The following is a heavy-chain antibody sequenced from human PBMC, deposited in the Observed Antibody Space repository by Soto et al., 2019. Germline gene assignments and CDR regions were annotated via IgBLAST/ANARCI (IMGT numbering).Heavy chain of an antibody. CDR2: IYYSGST. CDR1: GGSISSSRYY. D-gene: IGHD5-18*01. V-gene: IGHV4-39*01. CDR3: ARPVDTAMVNSLIDY. Sequence: PSETLSLTCTVSGGSISSSRYYWGWIRQPPGKGLEWIGSIYYSGSTYYNPSLKSRVTISVDTSKNQFSLKLSSVTAADTAVYYCARPVDTAMVNSLIDYWGQGTLVTVSS. J-gene: IGHJ4*02.